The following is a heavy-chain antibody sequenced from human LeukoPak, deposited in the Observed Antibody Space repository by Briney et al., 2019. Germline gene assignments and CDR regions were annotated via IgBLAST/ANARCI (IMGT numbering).Heavy chain of an antibody. D-gene: IGHD2-21*02. CDR3: ARHVTAKFDY. Sequence: SETLSLTCTVPGYSISSGYYWGWIRQPPGKGLEWIGSIYHSGSTNYNPSLKSRVTISVDTSKNQFSLKLSSVTAADTAVYYCARHVTAKFDYWGQGTLVTVSS. J-gene: IGHJ4*02. CDR2: IYHSGST. CDR1: GYSISSGYY. V-gene: IGHV4-38-2*02.